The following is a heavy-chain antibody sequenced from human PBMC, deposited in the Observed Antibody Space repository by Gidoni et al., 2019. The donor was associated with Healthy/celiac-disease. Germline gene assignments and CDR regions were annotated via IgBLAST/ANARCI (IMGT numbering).Heavy chain of an antibody. J-gene: IGHJ4*02. CDR3: AKDREKWLRLYYFDY. CDR1: GFTFSSYA. CDR2: ISGSGDST. D-gene: IGHD5-12*01. Sequence: EVQRLESGGDLVQPGGSLRLSCAASGFTFSSYAMSWVRQAPGKGLEWVSGISGSGDSTYYADSVKGRFTISRDNSKNTLYVQMNSLRAEDTAVYYCAKDREKWLRLYYFDYWGQGTLVTVSS. V-gene: IGHV3-23*01.